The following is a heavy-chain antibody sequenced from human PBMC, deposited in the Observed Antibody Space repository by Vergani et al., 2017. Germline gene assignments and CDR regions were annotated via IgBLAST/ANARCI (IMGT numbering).Heavy chain of an antibody. J-gene: IGHJ3*02. CDR1: GYTFTSYY. CDR2: INPSGGST. CDR3: ARDGRQQLVDDAFDI. V-gene: IGHV1-46*01. D-gene: IGHD6-13*01. Sequence: QVQLVQSGAEVKKPGASVKVSCKASGYTFTSYYMHWVRQAPGQGLEWMGIINPSGGSTSYAQKFQGRVTMTRDTSTSTVYMELSSLRSEDTAVYYCARDGRQQLVDDAFDIWGQGTMVTVSS.